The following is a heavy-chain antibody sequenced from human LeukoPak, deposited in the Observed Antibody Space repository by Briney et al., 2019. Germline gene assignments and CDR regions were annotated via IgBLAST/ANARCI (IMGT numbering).Heavy chain of an antibody. CDR2: INHSGST. D-gene: IGHD3-10*01. CDR3: ARGEVRGLGMDV. V-gene: IGHV4-34*01. Sequence: SETLSLTCAVYGGSFSGYYWSWIRQPPGKGLEWIGEINHSGSTNYNPSLKSRVTISVDTSKNQFSLKLSSVTAADTAVYYCARGEVRGLGMDVWGQGTTVTVSS. J-gene: IGHJ6*02. CDR1: GGSFSGYY.